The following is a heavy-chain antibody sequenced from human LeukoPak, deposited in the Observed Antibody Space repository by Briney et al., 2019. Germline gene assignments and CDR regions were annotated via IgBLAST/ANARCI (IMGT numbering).Heavy chain of an antibody. CDR3: VSPRGFSYGYFDY. J-gene: IGHJ4*02. D-gene: IGHD5-18*01. CDR2: IYYSKTT. CDR1: GGSISSSSAY. Sequence: SETLSLTCTVSGGSISSSSAYWGWTRQPPGKWLEWIGSIYYSKTTYYNPSLKSRVTISADTSKNQFYLTLGSVSATDTAVYYCVSPRGFSYGYFDYWGQGTLVTVSS. V-gene: IGHV4-39*01.